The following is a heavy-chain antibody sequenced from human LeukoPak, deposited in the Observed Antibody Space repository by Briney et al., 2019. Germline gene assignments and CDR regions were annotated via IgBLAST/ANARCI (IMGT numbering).Heavy chain of an antibody. CDR2: VHHTGST. J-gene: IGHJ4*02. V-gene: IGHV4-39*01. D-gene: IGHD1-26*01. CDR1: GVSISNNYFY. Sequence: PSETLSLTCTVSGVSISNNYFYWAWIRQPPGKGLELIGYVHHTGSTFHNSSLKSRVTISADTSQNQFSLSLTSVTAADTAVYYCATLGLLRGAGFNLATHFDYWGQGTLVTVSS. CDR3: ATLGLLRGAGFNLATHFDY.